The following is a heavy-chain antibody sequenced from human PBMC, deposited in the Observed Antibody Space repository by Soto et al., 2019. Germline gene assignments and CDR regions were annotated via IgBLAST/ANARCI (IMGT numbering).Heavy chain of an antibody. CDR2: IYHSGST. CDR3: ARGGVTGTYYYYYGMDV. D-gene: IGHD1-20*01. Sequence: SETLSLTCAVSGGSISSGGYSWSWIRQPPGKGLEWIGYIYHSGSTYYNPSLKSRVTISVDRSKNQFSLKLSSVTAADTAVYYCARGGVTGTYYYYYGMDVWGQGTTVTVSS. CDR1: GGSISSGGYS. V-gene: IGHV4-30-2*01. J-gene: IGHJ6*02.